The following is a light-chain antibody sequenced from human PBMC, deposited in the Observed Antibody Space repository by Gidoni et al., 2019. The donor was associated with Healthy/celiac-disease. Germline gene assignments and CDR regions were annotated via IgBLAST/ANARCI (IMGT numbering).Light chain of an antibody. CDR2: AAS. J-gene: IGKJ4*01. V-gene: IGKV1-39*01. CDR3: QQSYSTLT. Sequence: DIQMTQSPSSLSAAVGDRVTITCRASQSISSYLNWYQQKPGKATKLLIYAASSLQSGVPSRGSGSGSGTDFTLTISSLQPEDFATYYCQQSYSTLTFGGGTKVEIK. CDR1: QSISSY.